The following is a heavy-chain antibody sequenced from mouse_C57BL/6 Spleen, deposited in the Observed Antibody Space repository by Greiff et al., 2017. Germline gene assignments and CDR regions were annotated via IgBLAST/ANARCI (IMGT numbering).Heavy chain of an antibody. V-gene: IGHV1-18*01. CDR1: GYTFTDYN. D-gene: IGHD2-1*01. Sequence: EVQLQQSGPELVKPGASVKIPCKASGYTFTDYNMDWVKQSHGKSLEWIGDINPNNGGTIYNQKFKGKATLTVDKSSSTAYMELRSLTSEDTAVYYCARRPRNIYAMDYWGQGTSVTVSS. CDR3: ARRPRNIYAMDY. J-gene: IGHJ4*01. CDR2: INPNNGGT.